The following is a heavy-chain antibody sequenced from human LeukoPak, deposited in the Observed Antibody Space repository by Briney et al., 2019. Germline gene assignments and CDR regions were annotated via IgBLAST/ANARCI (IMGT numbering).Heavy chain of an antibody. CDR1: GGSISSSSYY. Sequence: SETLSLTCTVSGGSISSSSYYWGWIRQPPGKGLEWIGSIYYSGSTYYNPSLKSRVTISVDTSKNQFSLKLSSVTAADTAVYYCARRGLLWFGESPNWFDPWGQGTLVTVSS. J-gene: IGHJ5*02. CDR3: ARRGLLWFGESPNWFDP. V-gene: IGHV4-39*07. CDR2: IYYSGST. D-gene: IGHD3-10*01.